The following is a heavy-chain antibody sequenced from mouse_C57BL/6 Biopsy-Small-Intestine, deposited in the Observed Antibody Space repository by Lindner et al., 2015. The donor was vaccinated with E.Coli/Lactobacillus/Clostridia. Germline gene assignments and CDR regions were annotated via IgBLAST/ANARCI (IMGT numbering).Heavy chain of an antibody. J-gene: IGHJ4*01. CDR3: ARGFREVRGVIDY. D-gene: IGHD3-1*01. Sequence: VKVSCKASGYTFTGYYMHWVRQAPGQGLEWMGWINPNSGGTNYAQKFQGRVTMTRDTSISTAYMELSRLRSDDTAVYYCARGFREVRGVIDYWGQGTLVTVSS. CDR2: INPNSGGT. CDR1: GYTFTGYY. V-gene: IGHV1-53*01.